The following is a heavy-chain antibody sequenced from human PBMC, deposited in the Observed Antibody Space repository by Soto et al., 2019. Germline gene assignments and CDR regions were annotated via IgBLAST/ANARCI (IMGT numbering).Heavy chain of an antibody. Sequence: QVQLVQSGADMKKPGASVKVSCKASGYTFIGTGYFIHWVRQAPGLGLEWMGWINPTSGGTNYGQKFQDRVTLTGDTSSNTGYRELSWLTSDDTAGYYCARHDAGRGMDVWGQGTTVTVSS. J-gene: IGHJ6*02. CDR3: ARHDAGRGMDV. CDR1: GYTFIGTGYF. CDR2: INPTSGGT. V-gene: IGHV1-2*02. D-gene: IGHD3-10*01.